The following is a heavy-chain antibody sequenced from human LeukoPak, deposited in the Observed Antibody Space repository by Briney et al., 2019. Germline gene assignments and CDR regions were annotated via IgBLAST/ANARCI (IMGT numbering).Heavy chain of an antibody. J-gene: IGHJ6*03. CDR1: GFTFSSYG. D-gene: IGHD4-11*01. CDR2: IKQDGSEK. Sequence: GGSLRLSCAASGFTFSSYGMSWVRQAPGKGLEWVANIKQDGSEKYYVDSVKGRFTVSRDNAKNSLYLQMNSLRAEDTAVYYCARDFTVPNYYYYYMDVWGKGTTVTVSS. CDR3: ARDFTVPNYYYYYMDV. V-gene: IGHV3-7*01.